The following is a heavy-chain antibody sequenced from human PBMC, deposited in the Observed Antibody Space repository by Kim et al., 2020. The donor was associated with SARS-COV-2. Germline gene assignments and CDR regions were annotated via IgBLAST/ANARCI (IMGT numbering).Heavy chain of an antibody. CDR2: IKPDGSGQ. Sequence: GGSLRLSCAASGFALRHYWMTWVRQAPGKGLEWVANIKPDGSGQNYVDSVKGRFTISRDNAKNSLYLQMNSLTTEDRAVYYCARSASWVLDYWGQGTLLTVSS. J-gene: IGHJ4*02. CDR1: GFALRHYW. D-gene: IGHD1-26*01. V-gene: IGHV3-7*01. CDR3: ARSASWVLDY.